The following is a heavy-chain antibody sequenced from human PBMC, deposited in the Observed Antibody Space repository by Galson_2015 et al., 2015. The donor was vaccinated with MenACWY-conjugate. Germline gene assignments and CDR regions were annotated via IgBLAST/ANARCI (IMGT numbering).Heavy chain of an antibody. D-gene: IGHD6-6*01. CDR2: IYYSGST. CDR3: ARWPYSSSSVFGGMDV. Sequence: PLSLTCTVSGGSISSYYWSWIRQPPGKGLEWIGYIYYSGSTNYNPSLKSRVTISVDTSKNQFSLKLSSVTAADTAVYYCARWPYSSSSVFGGMDVWGQGTTVTVSS. J-gene: IGHJ6*02. V-gene: IGHV4-59*01. CDR1: GGSISSYY.